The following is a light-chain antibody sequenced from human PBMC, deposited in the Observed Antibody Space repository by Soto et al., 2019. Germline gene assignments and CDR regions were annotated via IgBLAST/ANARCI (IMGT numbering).Light chain of an antibody. CDR1: QSISSW. V-gene: IGKV1-5*03. CDR3: QQYNSYSA. Sequence: DIEMTQTNSTLSASVGDRVTITCRASQSISSWLAWYQQKPGKAPKLLIYKASSLESGVPSRFSGSGSGTEFTLTISSLQPDDFATYYCQQYNSYSAFGQ. CDR2: KAS. J-gene: IGKJ1*01.